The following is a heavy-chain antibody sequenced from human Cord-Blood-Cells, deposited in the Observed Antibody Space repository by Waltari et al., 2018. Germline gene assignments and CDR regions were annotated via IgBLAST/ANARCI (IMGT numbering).Heavy chain of an antibody. CDR2: IIPIFGTA. D-gene: IGHD1-26*01. CDR3: ARDLTYSGSYYWCDP. Sequence: QVQLVQSGAEVKKPGSSLKVPCTASGGTFSGYSISWARQPPGQGLEWMGGIIPIFGTANYAQKFQGRVTITADESTSTAYMELSSLRSEDTAVYYCARDLTYSGSYYWCDPWGQGTLVTVSS. J-gene: IGHJ5*02. V-gene: IGHV1-69*01. CDR1: GGTFSGYS.